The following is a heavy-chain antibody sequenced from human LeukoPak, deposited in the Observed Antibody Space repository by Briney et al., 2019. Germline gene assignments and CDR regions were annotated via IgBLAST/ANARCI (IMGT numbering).Heavy chain of an antibody. V-gene: IGHV3-23*01. CDR1: GLTFDSYA. CDR3: EKSRNAYYFAMDV. Sequence: PGGSLRLSCATSGLTFDSYAMRSARQPPGEGLEWVSLISITGPDTYYADSVECRFTVSRDNSKNMIYLQMNSLRGEDTAVYYCEKSRNAYYFAMDVWGLGTTVSVSS. CDR2: ISITGPDT. D-gene: IGHD1-1*01. J-gene: IGHJ6*02.